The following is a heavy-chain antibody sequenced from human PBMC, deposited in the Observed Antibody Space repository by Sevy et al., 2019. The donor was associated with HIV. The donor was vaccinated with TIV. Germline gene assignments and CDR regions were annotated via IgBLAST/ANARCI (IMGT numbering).Heavy chain of an antibody. CDR2: ISSSSTI. D-gene: IGHD3-16*01. V-gene: IGHV3-48*02. CDR3: AREYDRGSFDY. J-gene: IGHJ4*02. CDR1: GFTFSSYS. Sequence: GGSLILSCAASGFTFSSYSMNWVRQAPGKGLEWVSYISSSSTIYYADSVKGRFTISRDNAKNSLYLQMNSLRDEDTAVYYCAREYDRGSFDYWGQGTLVTVSS.